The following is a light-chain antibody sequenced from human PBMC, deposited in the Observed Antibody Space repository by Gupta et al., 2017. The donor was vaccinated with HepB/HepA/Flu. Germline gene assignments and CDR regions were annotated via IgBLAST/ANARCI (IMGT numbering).Light chain of an antibody. CDR2: VVS. J-gene: IGKJ4*01. CDR3: QQTYSTPPLT. CDR1: QTISNS. V-gene: IGKV1-39*01. Sequence: DIQMTQSPSSLSASVGDRVTITCRASQTISNSLNWYQQKPGKAPKLLAYVVSSLQSGVPSRFSGSGSGTDFALTISNLQPEDFATYYCQQTYSTPPLTFGGGTKVEIK.